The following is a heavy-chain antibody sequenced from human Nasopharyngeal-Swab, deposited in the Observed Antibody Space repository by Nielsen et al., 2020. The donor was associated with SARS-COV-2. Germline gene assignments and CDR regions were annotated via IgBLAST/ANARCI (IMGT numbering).Heavy chain of an antibody. J-gene: IGHJ5*02. CDR3: ARNWPGSYYSWNDNWFDP. Sequence: SETLSLTCTVSGGSVSSGSYYWSWIRQPPGKGLEWIGEINHSGSTNYNPSLKSRATISVDTSKNQFSLKLSSLTAADTAVYYCARNWPGSYYSWNDNWFDPWGQGTLVTVSS. D-gene: IGHD3-10*01. CDR1: GGSVSSGSYY. CDR2: INHSGST. V-gene: IGHV4-39*07.